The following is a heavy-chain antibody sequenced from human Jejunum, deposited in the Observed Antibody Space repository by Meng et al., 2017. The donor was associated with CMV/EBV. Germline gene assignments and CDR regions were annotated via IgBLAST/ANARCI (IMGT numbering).Heavy chain of an antibody. J-gene: IGHJ4*02. D-gene: IGHD3-16*01. CDR2: ISPIGGTM. Sequence: SLKISCETSGFRFSDYYMSWVRQATGKGLEWLSYISPIGGTMYYADSVKGRFTISRDNAKNSLFLHMNGLTAEDTGVYYCASYVYWGQGTRVTVSS. CDR3: ASYVY. CDR1: GFRFSDYY. V-gene: IGHV3-11*01.